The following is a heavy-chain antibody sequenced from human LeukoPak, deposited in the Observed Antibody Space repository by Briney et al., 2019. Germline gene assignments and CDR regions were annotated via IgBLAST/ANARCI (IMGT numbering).Heavy chain of an antibody. Sequence: ASVKVSCKASGYTFTGYYLHWVRQAPGQGLEWMGWINPNSGGTNYAQKFRGRVIMTRDTSITTAYLELSRLRSDDTAVYYCARRPPIVVVPASGFDPWGQGTLVTVSS. J-gene: IGHJ5*02. CDR3: ARRPPIVVVPASGFDP. CDR2: INPNSGGT. CDR1: GYTFTGYY. V-gene: IGHV1-2*02. D-gene: IGHD2-2*01.